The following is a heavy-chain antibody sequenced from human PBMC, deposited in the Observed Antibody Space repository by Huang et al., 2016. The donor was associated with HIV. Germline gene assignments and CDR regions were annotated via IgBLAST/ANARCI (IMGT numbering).Heavy chain of an antibody. CDR2: INSGNGHT. CDR1: GYVFRHSS. CDR3: ARGGLQTNRFMLVQNWLDS. J-gene: IGHJ5*01. D-gene: IGHD3-10*02. Sequence: PGASFRISCKTSGYVFRHSSIHWLRQDTRQSLEWLGLINSGNGHTKFAQKSQCRLNCTRDTFTTTAQMELDSLTGEDTAIYYCARGGLQTNRFMLVQNWLDSWGQGTSVTVS. V-gene: IGHV1-3*04.